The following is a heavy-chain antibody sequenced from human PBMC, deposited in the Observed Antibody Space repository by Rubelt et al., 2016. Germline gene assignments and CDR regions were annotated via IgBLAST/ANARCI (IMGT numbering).Heavy chain of an antibody. J-gene: IGHJ5*02. CDR1: GGSFSGYY. D-gene: IGHD2-2*01. V-gene: IGHV4-34*01. CDR2: INHSGST. CDR3: GRARRTSSGWFDP. Sequence: QVQLQQWGAGLLKPSETLSLTCAVYGGSFSGYYWSWIRQPPGKGLEWIGEINHSGSTNYNPSLKSRVTILFDTSKNQFSLKLSSVTAADTAAEYCGRARRTSSGWFDPWGQGTLVTVSS.